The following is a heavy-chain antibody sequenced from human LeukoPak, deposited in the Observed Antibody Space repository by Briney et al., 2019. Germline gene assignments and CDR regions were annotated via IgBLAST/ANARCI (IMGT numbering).Heavy chain of an antibody. V-gene: IGHV3-7*01. CDR2: IKQDGSEK. J-gene: IGHJ4*02. Sequence: GGSLRLSCAASGFSFSNYWMHWVRHPPGKGLEWVANIKQDGSEKYYVDSVKGRFTISRDNAKNSLYLQMNSLRTEDTAMYYCARGPTRANSSDYWGQGTLVTVSS. CDR3: ARGPTRANSSDY. D-gene: IGHD2/OR15-2a*01. CDR1: GFSFSNYW.